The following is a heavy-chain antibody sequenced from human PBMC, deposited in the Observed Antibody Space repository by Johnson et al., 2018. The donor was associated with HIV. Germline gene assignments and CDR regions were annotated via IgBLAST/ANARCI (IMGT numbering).Heavy chain of an antibody. Sequence: QVQLVESGGGVVQPEMSLRLACAASGFTFSSYPMHWVRQAPGKGLEWVAVISYDGGNKYYTDSVKGRFTISRDNSKNRLYLQMNSLRAEDTAVYFCARDHGQLWLLPAFDIWGQGTMVTVSS. CDR2: ISYDGGNK. CDR3: ARDHGQLWLLPAFDI. D-gene: IGHD5-18*01. V-gene: IGHV3-30*04. J-gene: IGHJ3*02. CDR1: GFTFSSYP.